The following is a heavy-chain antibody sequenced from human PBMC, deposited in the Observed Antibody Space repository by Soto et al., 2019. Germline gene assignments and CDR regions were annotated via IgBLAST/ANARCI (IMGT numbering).Heavy chain of an antibody. D-gene: IGHD2-2*01. Sequence: QLQLQESGPGLVKPSETLSLTCTVSGGSISSSSYYWGWIRQPPGKGLEWIGSIYYSGSTYYNPSLKSRVTISVDSSKHQFSLKLSSVTAADPAVYYCARHVVCSSTSCYVPNDAFDVWGQGTMVTVSS. CDR2: IYYSGST. CDR1: GGSISSSSYY. CDR3: ARHVVCSSTSCYVPNDAFDV. J-gene: IGHJ3*01. V-gene: IGHV4-39*01.